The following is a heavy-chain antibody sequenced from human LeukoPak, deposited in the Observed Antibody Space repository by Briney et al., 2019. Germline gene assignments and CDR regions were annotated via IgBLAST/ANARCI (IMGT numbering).Heavy chain of an antibody. CDR3: ARRVATEDNWFDP. V-gene: IGHV1-69*13. CDR2: IIPIFGTA. Sequence: SVKVSCKASGGTFSSYAISWVRQAPGQGLEWMGGIIPIFGTANYAQKFQGRVTITADESTSTAYMELSSLRSEDTAEYYCARRVATEDNWFDPWGQGTLVTVSS. J-gene: IGHJ5*02. D-gene: IGHD5-12*01. CDR1: GGTFSSYA.